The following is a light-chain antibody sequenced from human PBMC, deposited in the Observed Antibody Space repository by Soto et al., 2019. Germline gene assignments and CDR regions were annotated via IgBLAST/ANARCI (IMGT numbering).Light chain of an antibody. V-gene: IGKV3-20*01. Sequence: EIVLTQSPGTLSLSPVERATLSCRASQRVSSSLLAWYQQKPGQAPRPLISAASSRATGIPDRFSGSGSGTDFTLTISSLEPEDFAVYYCQTYGDSLFTFGPGTKV. CDR3: QTYGDSLFT. J-gene: IGKJ3*01. CDR2: AAS. CDR1: QRVSSSL.